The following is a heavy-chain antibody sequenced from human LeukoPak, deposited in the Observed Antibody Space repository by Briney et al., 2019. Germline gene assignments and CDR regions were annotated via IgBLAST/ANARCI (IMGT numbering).Heavy chain of an antibody. D-gene: IGHD2-2*01. CDR1: GGSFSGYY. Sequence: SETLSLTCAVYGGSFSGYYWSWIRQPPGKGLEWIGEINHSGSTNYNPSPKSRVTISVDTSKNQFSLKLSSVTAADTAVYYCARLGDIVVVPAAIEMGYYYYGMDVWGQGTTVTVSS. CDR2: INHSGST. CDR3: ARLGDIVVVPAAIEMGYYYYGMDV. V-gene: IGHV4-34*01. J-gene: IGHJ6*02.